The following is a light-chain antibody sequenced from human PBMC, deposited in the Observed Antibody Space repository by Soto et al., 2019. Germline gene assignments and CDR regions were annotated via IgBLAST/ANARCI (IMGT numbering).Light chain of an antibody. CDR2: EVS. Sequence: QSLLTQAAFVSVTTGQTITFSCTGTSSEFGGYNSHSWYQQHPGKPPKLIIYEVSNRPSGVSDRFSGSKSGNTASLTISGLQAEDDADYYCSSYTSTSSYVFATGTKVTVL. V-gene: IGLV2-14*03. CDR3: SSYTSTSSYV. J-gene: IGLJ1*01. CDR1: SSEFGGYNS.